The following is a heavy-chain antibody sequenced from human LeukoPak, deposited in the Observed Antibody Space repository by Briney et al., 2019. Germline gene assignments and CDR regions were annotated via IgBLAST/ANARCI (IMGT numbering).Heavy chain of an antibody. CDR1: GFTFINAW. J-gene: IGHJ3*02. CDR3: TTDYSLGAFDI. V-gene: IGHV3-15*01. Sequence: GGSLRLSCAASGFTFINAWMSWVRQAPGKGLEWVGRIKSKTDGGTTDYAAPVKGRFTISRDDSKNTLYLQMNSLKTEDTAVYYCTTDYSLGAFDIWGRGTMVTVSS. D-gene: IGHD2-15*01. CDR2: IKSKTDGGTT.